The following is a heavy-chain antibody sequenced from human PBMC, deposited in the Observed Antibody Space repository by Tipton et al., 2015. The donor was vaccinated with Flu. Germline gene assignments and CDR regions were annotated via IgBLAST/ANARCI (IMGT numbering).Heavy chain of an antibody. J-gene: IGHJ5*02. Sequence: TLSLTCTVSGGSIGSGSYSWSWIRQPAGKGLEWIGRIYSSGSTNYNPSLKSRLTMSIDTSKDQFSLKLSSVTAADTAVYYCARRDYSNYVSEPKNWFHPWGQGTLVTVSS. CDR1: GGSIGSGSYS. V-gene: IGHV4-61*02. CDR2: IYSSGST. CDR3: ARRDYSNYVSEPKNWFHP. D-gene: IGHD4-11*01.